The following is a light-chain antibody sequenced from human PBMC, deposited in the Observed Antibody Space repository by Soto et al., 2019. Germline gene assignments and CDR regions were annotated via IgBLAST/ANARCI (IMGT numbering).Light chain of an antibody. J-gene: IGKJ1*01. CDR1: RSVYSN. V-gene: IGKV3-15*01. CDR2: GAS. Sequence: EIVMTQSPATLSVSPGERATLSCRGSRSVYSNLAWYQQKPGQAPRLLIYGASTRATGIPARFSGSGSGAESTLTISSLQSEDFAVYYCQQYYNWPRTFGQGTKVEIK. CDR3: QQYYNWPRT.